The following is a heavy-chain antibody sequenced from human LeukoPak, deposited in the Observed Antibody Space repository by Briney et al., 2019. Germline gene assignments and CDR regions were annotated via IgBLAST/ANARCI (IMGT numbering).Heavy chain of an antibody. CDR2: IKSDGSST. CDR3: ARDYYDFWSGYYSSYYYYYMDV. CDR1: GFTFSSYW. V-gene: IGHV3-74*01. Sequence: GGSLRLSCAASGFTFSSYWMHWVRQAPGKGLVWVSRIKSDGSSTTYADSVKGRFTISRDNAKNSLYLQMNSLRAEDTAVYYCARDYYDFWSGYYSSYYYYYMDVWGKGTTVTVSS. J-gene: IGHJ6*03. D-gene: IGHD3-3*01.